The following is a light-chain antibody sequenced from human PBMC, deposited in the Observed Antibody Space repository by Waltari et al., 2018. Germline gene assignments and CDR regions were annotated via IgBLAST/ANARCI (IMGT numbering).Light chain of an antibody. Sequence: EIVLTQSPDFQSGTPKEKVTITCRASQSIGGSLHWYQQKPDQSPRLLVKYASQSTSGVPSRFSGSGYGTDFTLTINSLETEDAATYYCHQSNILPRTFGRGTKLEIK. CDR2: YAS. CDR3: HQSNILPRT. J-gene: IGKJ2*01. V-gene: IGKV6-21*02. CDR1: QSIGGS.